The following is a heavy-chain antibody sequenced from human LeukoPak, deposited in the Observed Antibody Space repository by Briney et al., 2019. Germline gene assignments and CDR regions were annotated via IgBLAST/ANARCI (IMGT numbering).Heavy chain of an antibody. V-gene: IGHV1-69*05. CDR1: GGTFSSYS. CDR3: ARVDRYHYYLDV. CDR2: IMPLFNTA. J-gene: IGHJ6*03. Sequence: SVKVSCKASGGTFSSYSITWVRQAPGQGLEWMGGIMPLFNTANYAQQFQGRVTITTDESTSTAYMELSSLRLEDTAMYYCARVDRYHYYLDVWGKGTTVTVSS.